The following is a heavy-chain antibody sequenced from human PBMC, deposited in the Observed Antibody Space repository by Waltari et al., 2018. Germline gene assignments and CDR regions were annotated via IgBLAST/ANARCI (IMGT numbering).Heavy chain of an antibody. Sequence: EVQLLESGRGLVQPGGSLRLSCAASGFPFSSSAMSWVRQAPGKGLEWVSGISGSGDRTDDADSVKGRFTISRDNSKNTLSLQMNSLRVEDTAIYYCAKGANPQHPYHFENWGQGTLVTVSS. CDR1: GFPFSSSA. CDR2: ISGSGDRT. V-gene: IGHV3-23*01. CDR3: AKGANPQHPYHFEN. J-gene: IGHJ4*02.